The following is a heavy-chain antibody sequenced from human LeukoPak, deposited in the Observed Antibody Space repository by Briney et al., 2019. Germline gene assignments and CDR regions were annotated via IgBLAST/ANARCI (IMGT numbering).Heavy chain of an antibody. J-gene: IGHJ4*02. CDR2: IGGRGDGI. V-gene: IGHV3-48*01. Sequence: GGSLRLSCAASGFTFSDYSMNWVRQAPGKGLEWISYIGGRGDGISYADSVKGRFIVSRDNSKNTLYLQMNGLRAEDTAVYYCAKRGEDPVDLDYWGQGTLVTVSS. CDR3: AKRGEDPVDLDY. CDR1: GFTFSDYS. D-gene: IGHD3-16*01.